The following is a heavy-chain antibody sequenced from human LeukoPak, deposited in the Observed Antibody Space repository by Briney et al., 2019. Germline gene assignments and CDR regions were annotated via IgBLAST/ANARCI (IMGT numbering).Heavy chain of an antibody. Sequence: ASVKVSCKASGYTFTSYYMHWVRQAPGQGLEWMGWMNPNSGNTGYAQKFQGRVTMTRNTSISTAYMELSSLRSEDTAVYYCARDLGAYDSKDFQHWGQGTLVTVSS. CDR3: ARDLGAYDSKDFQH. V-gene: IGHV1-8*02. CDR1: GYTFTSYY. CDR2: MNPNSGNT. D-gene: IGHD3-22*01. J-gene: IGHJ1*01.